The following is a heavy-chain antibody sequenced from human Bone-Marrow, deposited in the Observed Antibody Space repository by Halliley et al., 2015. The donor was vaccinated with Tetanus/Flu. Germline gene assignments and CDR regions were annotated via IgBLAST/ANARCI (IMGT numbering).Heavy chain of an antibody. J-gene: IGHJ6*02. CDR1: GGSLSGYH. Sequence: LRLSCSVSGGSLSGYHRSWVRQPPGKGLEWIAHIFLNGGTNYNPTLKSRLTMSVDTSKNQLSLRLSSVTAADTAVYFCARDLAAGAINYYHHDMDVWGQGTTVPVSS. D-gene: IGHD6-25*01. CDR2: IFLNGGT. V-gene: IGHV4-59*01. CDR3: ARDLAAGAINYYHHDMDV.